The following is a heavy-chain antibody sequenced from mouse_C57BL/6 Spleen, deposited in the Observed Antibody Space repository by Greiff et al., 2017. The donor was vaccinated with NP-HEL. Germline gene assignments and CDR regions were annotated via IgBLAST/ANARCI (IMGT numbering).Heavy chain of an antibody. CDR1: GYTFTSYW. CDR2: IYPSDSET. Sequence: VQLQQPGAELVRPGSSVKLSCKASGYTFTSYWLDWVKQRPGQGLEWIGNIYPSDSETHYNQKFKDKATLTVDKSSSTAYMQLSSLTSEDSAVYYCAREGLVNYWGQGTTLTVSS. V-gene: IGHV1-61*01. D-gene: IGHD2-2*01. CDR3: AREGLVNY. J-gene: IGHJ2*01.